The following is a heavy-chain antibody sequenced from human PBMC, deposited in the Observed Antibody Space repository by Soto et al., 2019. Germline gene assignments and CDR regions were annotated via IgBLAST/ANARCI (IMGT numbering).Heavy chain of an antibody. J-gene: IGHJ4*02. CDR2: ISYDGSKK. CDR1: GFNFSDYG. V-gene: IGHV3-30*03. Sequence: GGSLRLSCAASGFNFSDYGMHWVRQAPGKGLEWVAVISYDGSKKYNADSVKGRFTISRDNSKNTLYLQMNSLRAEDTAVYYCATVVDTLMGIDYWGQGTLVTVSS. CDR3: ATVVDTLMGIDY. D-gene: IGHD5-18*01.